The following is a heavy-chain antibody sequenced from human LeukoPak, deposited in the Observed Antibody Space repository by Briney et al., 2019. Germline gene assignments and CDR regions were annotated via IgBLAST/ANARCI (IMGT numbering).Heavy chain of an antibody. CDR1: GGSISSYY. V-gene: IGHV4-59*01. Sequence: SETLSLTCTVSGGSISSYYWSWIRQPPGKGLEWIGCIYYSGSTNYNPSLKSRVTISVDTSKNQFSLKLSSVTAADTAVYYCARGAAYSYGGEPGLDYWGQGTLVTVSS. CDR3: ARGAAYSYGGEPGLDY. CDR2: IYYSGST. D-gene: IGHD5-18*01. J-gene: IGHJ4*02.